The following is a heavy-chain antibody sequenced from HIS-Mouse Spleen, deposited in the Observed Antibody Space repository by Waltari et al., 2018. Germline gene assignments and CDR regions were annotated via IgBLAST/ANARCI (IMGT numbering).Heavy chain of an antibody. J-gene: IGHJ3*02. V-gene: IGHV5-51*03. Sequence: EVQLVQSGAEVKKPGESLKISCKGSGYSFTSYWIGCVRQMPGKGLEWMGIIYPGESATRYSPSFQGQVTISADKSISTAYLQWSSLKASDTAMYYCARPRYDWNYESYAFDIWGQGTMVTVSS. CDR2: IYPGESAT. CDR3: ARPRYDWNYESYAFDI. CDR1: GYSFTSYW. D-gene: IGHD1-7*01.